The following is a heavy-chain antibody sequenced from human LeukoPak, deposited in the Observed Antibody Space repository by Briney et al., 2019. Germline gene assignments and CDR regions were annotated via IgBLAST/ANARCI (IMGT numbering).Heavy chain of an antibody. Sequence: SVKVSCKASGGTFTSYAISWVRQAPGQGLEWMGGIIPIFGTANYAQKFQGRVTITADESTSTAYMELSSLRSEDTAVYYCARARMVRGVTNYYYYYGMDVWGQGTTVTVSS. CDR1: GGTFTSYA. CDR3: ARARMVRGVTNYYYYYGMDV. CDR2: IIPIFGTA. V-gene: IGHV1-69*13. J-gene: IGHJ6*02. D-gene: IGHD3-10*01.